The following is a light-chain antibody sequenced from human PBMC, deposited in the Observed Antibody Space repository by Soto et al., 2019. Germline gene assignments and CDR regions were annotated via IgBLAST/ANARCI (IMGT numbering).Light chain of an antibody. CDR2: SDN. V-gene: IGLV1-40*01. Sequence: QSVLTQPPSVSGALGQRVTISCTGNSANIGAGYDVHWFQQLPGTAPKLLIYSDNNRPPGVPDRFSGSKSGASASLAITGLQAEDEADYYCQSYDSSLSGPFVFGPGTKVTVL. CDR1: SANIGAGYD. CDR3: QSYDSSLSGPFV. J-gene: IGLJ1*01.